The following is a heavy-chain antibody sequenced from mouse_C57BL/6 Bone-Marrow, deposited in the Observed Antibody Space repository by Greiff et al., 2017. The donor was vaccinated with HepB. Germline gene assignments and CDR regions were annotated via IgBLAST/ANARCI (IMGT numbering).Heavy chain of an antibody. Sequence: EVHLVESGEGLVKPGGSLKLSCAASGFTFSSYAMSWVRQTPEKRLEWVAYISSGGDYIYYADTVKGRFTISRDNARNTLYLQMSSLKSEDTAMYYCTRETAQAPMDYWGQGTSVTVSS. D-gene: IGHD3-2*02. J-gene: IGHJ4*01. CDR3: TRETAQAPMDY. CDR2: ISSGGDYI. CDR1: GFTFSSYA. V-gene: IGHV5-9-1*02.